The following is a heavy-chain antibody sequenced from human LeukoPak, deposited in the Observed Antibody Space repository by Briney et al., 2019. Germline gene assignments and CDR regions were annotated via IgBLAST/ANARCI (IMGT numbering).Heavy chain of an antibody. D-gene: IGHD1-14*01. V-gene: IGHV5-51*01. CDR2: IYPGDSDT. CDR3: ARGMTSFDY. Sequence: HGESLKISCKGSGYSFTNYWIAWARQTPGEGLEWMGIIYPGDSDTRYSPSFQGQVTISADKSFSTAYLQWSSLKASDTAIYYCARGMTSFDYWAQGTLVTVSS. CDR1: GYSFTNYW. J-gene: IGHJ4*02.